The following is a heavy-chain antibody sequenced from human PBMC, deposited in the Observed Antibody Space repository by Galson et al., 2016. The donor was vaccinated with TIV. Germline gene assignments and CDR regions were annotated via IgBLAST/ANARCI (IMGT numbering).Heavy chain of an antibody. J-gene: IGHJ4*02. Sequence: SVKVSCKASGYTFTRYYMHWMRQAPGQGLEWMGVINPSDGGTIYAQRFQGRVTMTRDTSTSTVYMELISLRSEDTAIYYCASYGSGRQASVDYWGQGTLVTVSS. V-gene: IGHV1-46*03. CDR2: INPSDGGT. CDR1: GYTFTRYY. D-gene: IGHD3-10*01. CDR3: ASYGSGRQASVDY.